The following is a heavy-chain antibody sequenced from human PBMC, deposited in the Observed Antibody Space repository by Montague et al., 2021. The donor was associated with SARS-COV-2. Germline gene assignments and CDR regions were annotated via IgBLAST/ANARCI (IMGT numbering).Heavy chain of an antibody. CDR1: GGSMRDYY. CDR2: IYYSGST. V-gene: IGHV4-59*12. D-gene: IGHD3-22*01. J-gene: IGHJ4*02. Sequence: SETLSLTCTVSGGSMRDYYWSWIRQPPGEGLEWIGYIYYSGSTDXNPSLNSRVTLSLGTSKNQFPLKLSSLTAADTAVYYCARGLTDVTVILVFVGASLYFDSWGQGALVTVSS. CDR3: ARGLTDVTVILVFVGASLYFDS.